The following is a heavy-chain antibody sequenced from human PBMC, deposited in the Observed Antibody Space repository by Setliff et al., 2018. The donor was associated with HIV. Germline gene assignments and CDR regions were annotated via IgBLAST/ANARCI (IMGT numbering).Heavy chain of an antibody. D-gene: IGHD3-22*01. V-gene: IGHV3-33*01. CDR1: GFTFSSYG. Sequence: GGSLRLSCAASGFTFSSYGMHWVRQAPGKGLEWVAVIWYDGSNKYYADSVKGRFTISRDNAKNSLYLQMDSLRAEDTAVYYCAGSMKYDTSGWSFDAFDIWGQGTMVTVSS. CDR3: AGSMKYDTSGWSFDAFDI. J-gene: IGHJ3*02. CDR2: IWYDGSNK.